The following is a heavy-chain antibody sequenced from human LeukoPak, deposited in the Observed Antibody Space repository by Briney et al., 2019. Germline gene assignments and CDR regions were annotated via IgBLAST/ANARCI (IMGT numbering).Heavy chain of an antibody. V-gene: IGHV3-23*01. CDR2: ISGSGRST. D-gene: IGHD1-26*01. CDR3: APGASGSYYYGMDV. Sequence: GGSLRLSCAASGLTFSSYAMSWVRQAPGKGLEWVSAISGSGRSTYYTDSVKGRFTISRDNSKNTVYLQMNSLRAEDTAVYYCAPGASGSYYYGMDVWGQGTTVTVS. J-gene: IGHJ6*01. CDR1: GLTFSSYA.